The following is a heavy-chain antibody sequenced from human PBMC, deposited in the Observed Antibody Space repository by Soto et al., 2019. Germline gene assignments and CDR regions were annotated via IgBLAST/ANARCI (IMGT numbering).Heavy chain of an antibody. D-gene: IGHD6-6*01. J-gene: IGHJ6*04. Sequence: SETLSLTCTVSGGSITTYHWTWIRQPPGKGLEWIGYVYFKGSPNYNPSLKSRVTISLDTSNFQFSLNLTSVTAADTAVYYCAKMTSFSNSYSLDVWGKGTTVTVSS. CDR3: AKMTSFSNSYSLDV. CDR1: GGSITTYH. CDR2: VYFKGSP. V-gene: IGHV4-59*01.